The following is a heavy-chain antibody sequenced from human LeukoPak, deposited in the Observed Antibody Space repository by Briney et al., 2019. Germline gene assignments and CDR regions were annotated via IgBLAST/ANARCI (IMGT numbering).Heavy chain of an antibody. CDR3: AKVGPKWYFDL. CDR1: GFTFGNYA. Sequence: GSLRLSCVASGFTFGNYAMSWVRQAPGKGLEWVSAISDIGYNTYYADSVKGRFTISRDNSKNTLYLQMNSLRAEGTAVYYCAKVGPKWYFDLWGRGTLVTVSS. J-gene: IGHJ2*01. CDR2: ISDIGYNT. V-gene: IGHV3-23*01.